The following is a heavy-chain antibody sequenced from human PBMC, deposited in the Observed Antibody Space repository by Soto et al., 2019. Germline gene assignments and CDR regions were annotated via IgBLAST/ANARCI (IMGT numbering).Heavy chain of an antibody. CDR3: AKLRVLEWEVQESDY. CDR1: GFTFSSHG. D-gene: IGHD3-3*01. Sequence: QVHLVESGGGVVQPGRSLRLSCAASGFTFSSHGMHWIRQAPGKGVEWVAVIPYDGSHQYYADSVKGRFSISRDNSKNTLYLQMNSLRAEDTAVYYCAKLRVLEWEVQESDYWGQGTLVSVSS. J-gene: IGHJ4*02. V-gene: IGHV3-30*18. CDR2: IPYDGSHQ.